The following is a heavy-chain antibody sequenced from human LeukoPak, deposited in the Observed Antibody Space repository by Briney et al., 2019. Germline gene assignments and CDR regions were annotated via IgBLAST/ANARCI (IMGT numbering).Heavy chain of an antibody. CDR2: IIPIFGTA. CDR1: GGTFSTYA. CDR3: ATYTAMVTGTFDY. D-gene: IGHD5-18*01. Sequence: SVKVSCKASGGTFSTYAISWVRQAPGQGLEWMGGIIPIFGTANYAQKFQGRVTITADESTSTAYMELSSLRSEDTAVYYCATYTAMVTGTFDYWGQGTLVTVSS. J-gene: IGHJ4*02. V-gene: IGHV1-69*01.